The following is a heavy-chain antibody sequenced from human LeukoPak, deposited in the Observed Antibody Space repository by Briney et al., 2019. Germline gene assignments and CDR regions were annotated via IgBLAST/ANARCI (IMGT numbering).Heavy chain of an antibody. D-gene: IGHD3-10*01. CDR1: GYTLTELS. J-gene: IGHJ4*02. CDR3: ARDATSSFYGSGSLGDFDY. Sequence: ASVKVSCKVSGYTLTELSMHWVRQAPGKGLEWMGGFDPEDGETIYAQKFQGRVTMTEDTSTDTAYMELRSLRSDDTAVYYCARDATSSFYGSGSLGDFDYWGQGTLVTVSS. V-gene: IGHV1-24*01. CDR2: FDPEDGET.